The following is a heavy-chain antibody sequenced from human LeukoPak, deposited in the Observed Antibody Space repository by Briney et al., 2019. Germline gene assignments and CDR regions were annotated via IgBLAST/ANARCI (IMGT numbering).Heavy chain of an antibody. CDR2: ISAYNGNT. V-gene: IGHV1-18*01. D-gene: IGHD2-15*01. Sequence: GASVKVSCKASGYTFTSYGISWVRQAPGQGLEWMGWISAYNGNTNYAQKLQGRVTMTRNTSISTAYMELSSLRSEDTAVYYCASVVAATRVVYWGQGTLVTVSS. CDR1: GYTFTSYG. CDR3: ASVVAATRVVY. J-gene: IGHJ4*02.